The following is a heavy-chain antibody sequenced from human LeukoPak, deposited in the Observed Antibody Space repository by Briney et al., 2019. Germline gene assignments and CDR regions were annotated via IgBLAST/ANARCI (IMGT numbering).Heavy chain of an antibody. V-gene: IGHV5-51*01. Sequence: GESLKISCKGSGYSFPIYWLGWVRQMPGKGLEWMGIIYPGDSDTRYSPSFQGQVTISADKSISTAYLQWNSLKASDTAMYYCARHQQQLVLDYWGQGTLVTVSS. CDR2: IYPGDSDT. CDR1: GYSFPIYW. J-gene: IGHJ4*02. CDR3: ARHQQQLVLDY. D-gene: IGHD6-6*01.